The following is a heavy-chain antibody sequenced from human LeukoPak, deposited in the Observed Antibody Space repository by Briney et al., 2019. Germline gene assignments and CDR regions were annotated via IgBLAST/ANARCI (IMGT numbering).Heavy chain of an antibody. D-gene: IGHD2-2*01. J-gene: IGHJ4*02. CDR1: GYSLTELS. CDR3: ARDYCSSTSCCRYYFDY. Sequence: SVKVSCKVSGYSLTELSIHWVRQAPGKGLEWMGGIIPIFGTANYAQKFQGRVTITADESTSTAYMELSSLRSEDTAVYYCARDYCSSTSCCRYYFDYWGQGTLVTVSS. V-gene: IGHV1-69*13. CDR2: IIPIFGTA.